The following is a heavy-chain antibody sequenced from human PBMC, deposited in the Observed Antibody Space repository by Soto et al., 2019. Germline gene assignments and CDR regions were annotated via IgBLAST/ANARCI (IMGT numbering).Heavy chain of an antibody. CDR2: ISYDGSNK. V-gene: IGHV3-30-3*01. CDR1: GFTFRRYT. J-gene: IGHJ4*02. Sequence: GGSLRLSCAASGFTFRRYTMHWVRQAPGKGLEWVAVISYDGSNKYYADYVKGRFTISRDNSKDTLHVQMNRLRAEDTAVFYCARSGGSYFGPFDSWGQGTLVTVSS. D-gene: IGHD1-26*01. CDR3: ARSGGSYFGPFDS.